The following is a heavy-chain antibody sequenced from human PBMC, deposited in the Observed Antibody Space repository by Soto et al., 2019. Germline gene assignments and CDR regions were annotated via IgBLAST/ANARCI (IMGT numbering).Heavy chain of an antibody. CDR3: SLHGSDAFDI. CDR1: GFTFSSYA. V-gene: IGHV3-23*01. CDR2: ISGSGGST. J-gene: IGHJ3*02. Sequence: RGSLRLSCSASGFTFSSYAMSWVRQAPGKGLEWVSAISGSGGSTYYADSVKGRFTISRDNSKNTLYLQMNSLRAEDTAVYYCSLHGSDAFDIWGQGTMVTVSS. D-gene: IGHD3-10*01.